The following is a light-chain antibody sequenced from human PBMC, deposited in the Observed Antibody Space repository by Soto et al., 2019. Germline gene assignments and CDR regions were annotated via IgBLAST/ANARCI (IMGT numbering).Light chain of an antibody. V-gene: IGLV1-40*01. CDR3: QSYDISLRGYV. CDR1: SSNIGAGYD. J-gene: IGLJ1*01. Sequence: SEVTQPASVSGAPGPRVTLTCTGGSSNIGAGYDVHWYQQLPGTAPKLLIYGNTDRPSGVPDRFSGSKSGTSASLAITGLQPEDEADYYCQSYDISLRGYVFGDGTKVTVL. CDR2: GNT.